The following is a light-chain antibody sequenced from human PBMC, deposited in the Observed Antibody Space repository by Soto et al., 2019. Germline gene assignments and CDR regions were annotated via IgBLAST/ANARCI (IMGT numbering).Light chain of an antibody. CDR3: QQYLITPPT. CDR2: WAS. J-gene: IGKJ1*01. CDR1: QSVLYSSNNKNY. V-gene: IGKV4-1*01. Sequence: DIVMTQSPDSLAVSLGERATINCKSSQSVLYSSNNKNYLAWYQQKLGHPPKLLIYWASIRESVVPDRFSGSGSATAFSLTISGLQAGDVAVYYCQQYLITPPTFGQGTHVEIK.